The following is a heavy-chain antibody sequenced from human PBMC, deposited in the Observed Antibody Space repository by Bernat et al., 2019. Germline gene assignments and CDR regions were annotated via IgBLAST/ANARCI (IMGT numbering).Heavy chain of an antibody. J-gene: IGHJ4*02. CDR1: GGSISSSSYY. D-gene: IGHD6-6*01. V-gene: IGHV4-39*01. CDR3: AGRSHGSSFVDY. CDR2: IYYSGST. Sequence: QLQLQESGPGLVKPSETLSLTCTVSGGSISSSSYYWGWIRQPPGKGLEWIGSIYYSGSTYYNPSLKSRVTISVDTSKNQFSLKLSSVTAADTAVYYCAGRSHGSSFVDYWGQGTLVTVSS.